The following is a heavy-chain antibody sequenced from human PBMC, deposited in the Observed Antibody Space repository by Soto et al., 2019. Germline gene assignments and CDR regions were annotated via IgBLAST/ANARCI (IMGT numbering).Heavy chain of an antibody. J-gene: IGHJ3*02. D-gene: IGHD6-13*01. Sequence: EVQLVESGGGLVEPGGSLRLSCAASGITFSNAWMNWVRKAPGEGLEYIGRIRSKTDGGTTEYAAPVEGRFTVSRDDSKNTLYLQMSGLKTEDTAVYYCTTTRPGTNVFDNWGQGTLVTVSS. V-gene: IGHV3-15*01. CDR1: GITFSNAW. CDR2: IRSKTDGGTT. CDR3: TTTRPGTNVFDN.